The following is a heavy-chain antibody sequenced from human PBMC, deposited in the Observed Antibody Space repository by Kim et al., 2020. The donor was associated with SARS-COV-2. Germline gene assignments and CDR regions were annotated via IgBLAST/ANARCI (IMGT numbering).Heavy chain of an antibody. J-gene: IGHJ4*02. D-gene: IGHD3-22*01. CDR3: TTEGGDYYDSSGYPTYY. Sequence: VKGRFTISRDESKHTLYLQMNSLKTEDTAVYYCTTEGGDYYDSSGYPTYYWGQGTLVTVSS. V-gene: IGHV3-15*01.